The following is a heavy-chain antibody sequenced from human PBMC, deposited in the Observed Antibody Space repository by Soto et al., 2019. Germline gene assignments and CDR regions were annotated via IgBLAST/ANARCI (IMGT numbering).Heavy chain of an antibody. Sequence: ASVKVSCKASGYTFTSYDINWVRQATGQGLEWMGWMNPNSGNTGYAQKFQGRVTMTRNTSISTAYMELSSLRSEDTAVYYCARGSRQNARPRYYYYYMDVWGKGTTVTVSS. CDR1: GYTFTSYD. CDR3: ARGSRQNARPRYYYYYMDV. J-gene: IGHJ6*03. V-gene: IGHV1-8*01. CDR2: MNPNSGNT. D-gene: IGHD6-6*01.